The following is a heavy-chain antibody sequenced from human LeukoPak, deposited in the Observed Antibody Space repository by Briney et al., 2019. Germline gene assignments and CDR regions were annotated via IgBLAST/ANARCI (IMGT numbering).Heavy chain of an antibody. CDR2: IYSDNT. CDR3: ARRAGAYSHPYDY. D-gene: IGHD4/OR15-4a*01. Sequence: GGSLRLSCAASGFTFSSYGMSWVRQAPGKGLEWVSFIYSDNTHYSDSVKGRFTISRDNSKNTLYLQMNSLRAEDTAVYYCARRAGAYSHPYDYWGQGTLVTVSS. J-gene: IGHJ4*02. V-gene: IGHV3-53*01. CDR1: GFTFSSYG.